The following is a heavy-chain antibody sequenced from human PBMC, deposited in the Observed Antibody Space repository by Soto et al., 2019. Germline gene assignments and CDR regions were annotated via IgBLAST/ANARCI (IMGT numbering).Heavy chain of an antibody. CDR1: GFTFNNYA. D-gene: IGHD3-3*01. CDR2: ISGGGGTT. Sequence: PGGSLRLSCAASGFTFNNYAMTWVRRAPGKGLEWVSAISGGGGTTDYAAPVKGRFTISRDESQNTLYLQMNSLKTEDTAVYYCTSLYYGHWGQGTLVTVSS. CDR3: TSLYYGH. V-gene: IGHV3-23*01. J-gene: IGHJ4*02.